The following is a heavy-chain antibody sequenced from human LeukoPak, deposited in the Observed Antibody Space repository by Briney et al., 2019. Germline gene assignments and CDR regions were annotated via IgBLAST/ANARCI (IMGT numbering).Heavy chain of an antibody. Sequence: ASVKVSCKASGYTFTNYDINWVRQAPGQGLEWMGWMDPNSGNTGYAQKFQGGVTMTRNTSISTAYMELSSLRSEDTAVYYCARGLQWLRLTFVFWGQGTLVTVSS. V-gene: IGHV1-8*01. CDR3: ARGLQWLRLTFVF. CDR1: GYTFTNYD. CDR2: MDPNSGNT. D-gene: IGHD5-12*01. J-gene: IGHJ4*02.